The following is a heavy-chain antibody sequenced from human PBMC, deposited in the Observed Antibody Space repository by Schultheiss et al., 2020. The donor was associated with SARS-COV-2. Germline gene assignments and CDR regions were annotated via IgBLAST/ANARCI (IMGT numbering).Heavy chain of an antibody. CDR3: AHLVVVIAHPLGYFDL. J-gene: IGHJ2*01. Sequence: ASVKVSCKASGYTFTSYGISWVRQAPGQGLEWMGWISAYNGNTNYAQKLQGRVTITADESTSTAYMELSSLRSEDTAVYYCAHLVVVIAHPLGYFDLWGRGTLVTVSS. V-gene: IGHV1-18*01. CDR2: ISAYNGNT. CDR1: GYTFTSYG. D-gene: IGHD2-21*01.